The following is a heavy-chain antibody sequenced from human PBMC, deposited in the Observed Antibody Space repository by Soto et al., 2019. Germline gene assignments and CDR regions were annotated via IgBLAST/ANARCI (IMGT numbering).Heavy chain of an antibody. J-gene: IGHJ4*02. CDR2: ISYDGSNK. Sequence: QVQLVESGGGVVQPGRSLRLSCAASGFTCSSYAMHWVRQSPGKGLEWVALISYDGSNKYYADYVKGRFTISRDNSKNTLNRQMSSLRADDTAVYYCARDYYGSGSYTHCFDYGGQGSLVTVSS. D-gene: IGHD3-10*01. CDR1: GFTCSSYA. CDR3: ARDYYGSGSYTHCFDY. V-gene: IGHV3-30*14.